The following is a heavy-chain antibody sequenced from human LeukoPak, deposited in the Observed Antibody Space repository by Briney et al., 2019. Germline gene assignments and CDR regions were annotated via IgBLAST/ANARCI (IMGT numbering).Heavy chain of an antibody. V-gene: IGHV4-39*07. CDR2: IYYSGST. CDR3: ARVARYCSGGSCYSFYGRREYFQH. D-gene: IGHD2-15*01. Sequence: SETLSLTCTVSGGSISSSSYYWGWIRQPPGKGLEWIGSIYYSGSTYYDPSLKSRVTISVDTSKNQFSLKLSSVTAADTAVYYCARVARYCSGGSCYSFYGRREYFQHWGQGTLVTVSS. CDR1: GGSISSSSYY. J-gene: IGHJ1*01.